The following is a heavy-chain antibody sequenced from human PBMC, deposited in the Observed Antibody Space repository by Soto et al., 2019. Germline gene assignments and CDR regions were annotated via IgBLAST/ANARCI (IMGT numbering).Heavy chain of an antibody. CDR1: GGSFSVYY. Sequence: PSETLSLTCAVYGGSFSVYYWSWIRQPPGKGLEWIGEINHSGSTNYNPSLKSRVTISVDTSKNQFSLKLSSVTAADTAVYYCARDSREWLRSYYYYYGMDVWGQGTTVTVSS. CDR3: ARDSREWLRSYYYYYGMDV. CDR2: INHSGST. D-gene: IGHD5-12*01. J-gene: IGHJ6*02. V-gene: IGHV4-34*01.